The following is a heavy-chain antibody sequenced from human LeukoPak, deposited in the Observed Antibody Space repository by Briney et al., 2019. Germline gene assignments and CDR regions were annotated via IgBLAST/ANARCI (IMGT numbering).Heavy chain of an antibody. CDR1: GGSISSGTYY. CDR2: IYTSGST. D-gene: IGHD3-22*01. J-gene: IGHJ4*02. CDR3: AREASSYDSSGYYYALEY. V-gene: IGHV4-61*02. Sequence: SQTLSLTCTVSGGSISSGTYYWSWIRQPAGKGLEWIGRIYTSGSTNYSPSLKSRVTISVDTSKNQFSLRLSSVTAADTAVYYCAREASSYDSSGYYYALEYWGQGTLVTVSS.